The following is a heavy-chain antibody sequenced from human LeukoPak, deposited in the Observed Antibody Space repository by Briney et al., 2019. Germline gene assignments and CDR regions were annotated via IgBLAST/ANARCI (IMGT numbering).Heavy chain of an antibody. Sequence: QAGGSLRLSCAASGFTFTTYGMTWIRQAPGKGLEWVSYITTSLSTIYYADSAKGRFTISRDNAKNSLFLQMNSLRAEDTAVYYCARAPWAGDHYYYYMDVWGKGTTVTVSS. J-gene: IGHJ6*03. D-gene: IGHD2-21*02. CDR2: ITTSLSTI. CDR3: ARAPWAGDHYYYYMDV. CDR1: GFTFTTYG. V-gene: IGHV3-48*04.